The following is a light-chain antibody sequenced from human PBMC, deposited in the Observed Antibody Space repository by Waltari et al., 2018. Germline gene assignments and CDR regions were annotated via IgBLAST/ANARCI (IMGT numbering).Light chain of an antibody. Sequence: SYDLTQPPSVSVSPGQTASITCSGNKLGNTFVSWYQQRPGQSPVLVIYQDKKRPSGIPERFSGSNSGYTATLTISGALPMDEADYYCLAWDSSTAWTFGTGTRVTVL. J-gene: IGLJ1*01. CDR2: QDK. CDR3: LAWDSSTAWT. V-gene: IGLV3-1*01. CDR1: KLGNTF.